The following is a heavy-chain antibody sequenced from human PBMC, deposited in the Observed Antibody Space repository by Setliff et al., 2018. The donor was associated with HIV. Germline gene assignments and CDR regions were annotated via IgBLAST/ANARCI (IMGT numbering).Heavy chain of an antibody. D-gene: IGHD6-19*01. CDR1: GFTFTNYY. CDR3: LLPCTSGWHNWADP. J-gene: IGHJ5*02. CDR2: IRSKADKYAT. Sequence: PGGSLRLSCAASGFTFTNYYMSWVRQAPGKGLEWVGRIRSKADKYATDYGASAKGRFVISRDDSKKTAYLQMSSLRAEDTAMYYCLLPCTSGWHNWADPWGQGTLVTVSS. V-gene: IGHV3-73*01.